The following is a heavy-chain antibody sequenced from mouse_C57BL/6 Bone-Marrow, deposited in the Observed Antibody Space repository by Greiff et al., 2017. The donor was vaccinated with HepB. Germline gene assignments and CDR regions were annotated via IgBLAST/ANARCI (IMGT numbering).Heavy chain of an antibody. V-gene: IGHV1-55*01. J-gene: IGHJ2*01. CDR2: IYPGSGST. D-gene: IGHD2-4*01. Sequence: VQLQQPGAELVKPGASVKMSCKASGYTFTSYWITWVKQRPGQGLEWIGDIYPGSGSTNYNEKFKSKATLAVDTSSSTAYMQLSSLTSEDSAVYYCAREEIYYDYGYYIDYWGQGTTLTVSS. CDR3: AREEIYYDYGYYIDY. CDR1: GYTFTSYW.